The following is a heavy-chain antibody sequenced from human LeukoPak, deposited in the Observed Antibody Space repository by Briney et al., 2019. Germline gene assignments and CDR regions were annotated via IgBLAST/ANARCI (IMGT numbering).Heavy chain of an antibody. CDR2: IYSGGRT. CDR1: GFTVSSNY. Sequence: GGSLRLSCAASGFTVSSNYMSWVRQAPGKGLEWVSVIYSGGRTYYADSVKGRFTISRDNSKNTLYLQMNSLRAEDTAVYYCARGSSPPAAYFDYWGQGTLVTVSS. D-gene: IGHD6-13*01. CDR3: ARGSSPPAAYFDY. V-gene: IGHV3-53*01. J-gene: IGHJ4*02.